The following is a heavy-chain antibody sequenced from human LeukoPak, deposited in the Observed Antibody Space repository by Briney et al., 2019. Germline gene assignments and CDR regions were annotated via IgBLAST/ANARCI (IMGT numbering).Heavy chain of an antibody. CDR3: ARHSMLSSTYFGVSDI. CDR1: GDSISRYY. J-gene: IGHJ3*02. V-gene: IGHV4-4*07. Sequence: SETLSLTCSVSGDSISRYYWNWVRQPAGRGLEWIGRIFTGGFINYNPSLSSRVTVSLDTSKNQVSLKLTSVTAADTAVYYCARHSMLSSTYFGVSDIGGQGTTVTVSP. CDR2: IFTGGFI. D-gene: IGHD6-13*01.